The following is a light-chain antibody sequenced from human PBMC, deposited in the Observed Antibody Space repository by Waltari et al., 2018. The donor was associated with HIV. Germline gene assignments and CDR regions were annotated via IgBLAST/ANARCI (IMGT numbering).Light chain of an antibody. J-gene: IGLJ3*02. V-gene: IGLV1-47*01. CDR1: SPNIESTY. CDR2: RKT. CDR3: AVWDDSLSAQL. Sequence: QSVLTQSPSTSGTPGQRATISCSGSSPNIESTYVPWFQQVLGTAPKPLILRKTQRPSGVSDRFSGSVSGTSASLAISGLRSEDEADYYCAVWDDSLSAQLFGGGTKLTVL.